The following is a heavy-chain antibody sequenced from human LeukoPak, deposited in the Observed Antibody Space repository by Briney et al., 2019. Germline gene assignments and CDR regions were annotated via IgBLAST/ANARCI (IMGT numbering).Heavy chain of an antibody. CDR1: GFTFSNYG. D-gene: IGHD6-19*01. J-gene: IGHJ4*02. CDR3: AKGHTSGWYYFDY. V-gene: IGHV3-30*02. Sequence: GGSLRLSCAASGFTFSNYGMHWVRQAPGKGLEWVTFIGSGGTNKYYADSVKGRFTISRDNSKNTLYLQMNSLRADDTAIYYCAKGHTSGWYYFDYWGQGTLCTVSS. CDR2: IGSGGTNK.